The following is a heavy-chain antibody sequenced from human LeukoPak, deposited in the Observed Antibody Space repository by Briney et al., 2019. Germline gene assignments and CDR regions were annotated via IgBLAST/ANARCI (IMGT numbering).Heavy chain of an antibody. CDR3: ARGAYGDYGRGY. CDR1: GFSFSSYS. V-gene: IGHV3-21*01. J-gene: IGHJ4*02. Sequence: GGSLRLSCATSGFSFSSYSMSWVRQAPGKGLEWISFISRTSSDIYHADSVKGRFTISRDNAKNSLYPQMNSLRAEDTAVYYCARGAYGDYGRGYWGQGTLVTVSS. D-gene: IGHD4-17*01. CDR2: ISRTSSDI.